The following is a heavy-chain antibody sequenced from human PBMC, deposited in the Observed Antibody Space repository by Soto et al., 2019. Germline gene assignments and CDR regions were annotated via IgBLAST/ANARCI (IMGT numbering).Heavy chain of an antibody. CDR2: ISYDGSNK. Sequence: QVQLVESGGGVVQPGRSLRLSCAASGFTFSSYAMHWVRQAPGKGLEWVAVISYDGSNKYYADSVKGRFTISRDNSKNTLYLQMNSLRAEDTAVYYCARGLQPVDYWGQGTLVTVSS. J-gene: IGHJ4*02. CDR1: GFTFSSYA. V-gene: IGHV3-30-3*01. D-gene: IGHD3-16*01. CDR3: ARGLQPVDY.